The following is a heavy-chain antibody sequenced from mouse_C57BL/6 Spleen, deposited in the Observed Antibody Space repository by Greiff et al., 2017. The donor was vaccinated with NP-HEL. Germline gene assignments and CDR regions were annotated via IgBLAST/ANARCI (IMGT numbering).Heavy chain of an antibody. V-gene: IGHV5-6*02. CDR1: GFTFSSYG. Sequence: DVKLVESGGDLVKPGGSLKLSCAASGFTFSSYGMSWVRQTPDKRLEWVATISSGGSYTYYPDSVKGRFTISRDNAKNTLYLQMSSLKSEDTAMYYCARKAYYAMDYWGQGTSVTVSS. CDR3: ARKAYYAMDY. CDR2: ISSGGSYT. J-gene: IGHJ4*01.